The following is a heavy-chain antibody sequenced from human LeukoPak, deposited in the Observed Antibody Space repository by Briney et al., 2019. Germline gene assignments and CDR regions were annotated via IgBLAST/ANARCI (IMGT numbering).Heavy chain of an antibody. V-gene: IGHV4-61*02. J-gene: IGHJ5*02. D-gene: IGHD1-26*01. Sequence: SQTLSLTCTVSGGSINSDSCQWSWIRQPAGKGMEWIGRSYTSGSTNYNPSLKNRATISVDTSKNQFSLKLTSVTAADTAVYYCARGRGGTYYWYDPWGQGTLVTVSS. CDR3: ARGRGGTYYWYDP. CDR1: GGSINSDSCQ. CDR2: SYTSGST.